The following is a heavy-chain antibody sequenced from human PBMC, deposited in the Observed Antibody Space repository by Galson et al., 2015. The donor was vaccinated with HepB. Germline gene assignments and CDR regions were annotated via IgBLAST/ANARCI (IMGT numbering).Heavy chain of an antibody. V-gene: IGHV3-23*01. D-gene: IGHD3-16*01. CDR3: AKGGSGAYSGYYFDY. Sequence: SLRLSCAASGFTFSSYVMTWVRQAPGKGLEWVSAISGGGVSTYYADSVKGRFTISRDNSKSTLYLQMNSLRAEDTAVYYCAKGGSGAYSGYYFDYWGQGTLVTVSS. CDR2: ISGGGVST. CDR1: GFTFSSYV. J-gene: IGHJ4*02.